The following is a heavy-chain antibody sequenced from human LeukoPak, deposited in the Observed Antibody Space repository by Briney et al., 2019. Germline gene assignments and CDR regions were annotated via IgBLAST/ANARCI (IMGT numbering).Heavy chain of an antibody. D-gene: IGHD1-26*01. V-gene: IGHV1-46*01. J-gene: IGHJ4*02. Sequence: GASVKVSCKASGYTFTSNYIHWVRQAPGQGLEWMGMIYPRDGSTSYAQKFQGRVTVTRDTSTSTAYMELSSLRSEDTAVYYCARGPTPLELRDTYYFDYWGQGTLVTVSS. CDR1: GYTFTSNY. CDR2: IYPRDGST. CDR3: ARGPTPLELRDTYYFDY.